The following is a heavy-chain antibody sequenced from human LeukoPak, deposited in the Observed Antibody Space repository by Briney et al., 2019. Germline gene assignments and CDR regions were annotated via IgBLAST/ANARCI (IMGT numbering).Heavy chain of an antibody. CDR2: IRSKAYGGTT. J-gene: IGHJ4*02. CDR3: TRSIRGHYYGSGSLYY. V-gene: IGHV3-49*03. D-gene: IGHD3-10*01. CDR1: GGSISSYY. Sequence: LSLTCTVSGGSISSYYWSWIRQPPGKGLEWVGFIRSKAYGGTTEYAASVKGRFTISRDDSKSIAYLQMNSLKTEDTAVYYCTRSIRGHYYGSGSLYYWGQGTLVTVSS.